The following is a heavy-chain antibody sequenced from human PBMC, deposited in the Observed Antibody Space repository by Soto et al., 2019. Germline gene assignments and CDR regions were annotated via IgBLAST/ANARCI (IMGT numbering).Heavy chain of an antibody. J-gene: IGHJ6*02. Sequence: ASVKVSCKASGYTFTSYYIHWVRQAPGQGLEWMGIFNPTGDTASYAQKLQGRVTMTRDTSTGTAYMELGSLRSEDTAVYYCARGGRIVDTGIGYYYYHAMDVWGQGTTVTV. CDR2: FNPTGDTA. V-gene: IGHV1-46*01. D-gene: IGHD5-18*01. CDR1: GYTFTSYY. CDR3: ARGGRIVDTGIGYYYYHAMDV.